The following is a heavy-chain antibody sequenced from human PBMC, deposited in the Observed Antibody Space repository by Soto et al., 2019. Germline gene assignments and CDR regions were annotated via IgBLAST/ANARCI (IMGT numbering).Heavy chain of an antibody. CDR2: MNPNSGNT. CDR3: ARGHYDFWSGYYPRLAYNWFDP. V-gene: IGHV1-8*01. J-gene: IGHJ5*02. CDR1: GYTFTRYD. Sequence: SSVKVSCKASGYTFTRYDINWVRQATGQGRDGMGWMNPNSGNTGYAQKFQGSVTMTRNTSISTAYIELSSLRAEDTAVYYCARGHYDFWSGYYPRLAYNWFDPWGQGTLVTVSS. D-gene: IGHD3-3*01.